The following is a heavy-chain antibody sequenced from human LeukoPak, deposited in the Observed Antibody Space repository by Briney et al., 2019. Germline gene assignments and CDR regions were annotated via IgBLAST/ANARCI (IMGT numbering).Heavy chain of an antibody. Sequence: GGSLRLSCAASGFTLSDYYMSWVRQAAGKGLEWVSYISSSSSYINYADSVKGRFTITRDNAKNTLYLQMNSLRAEDTAVYYCARGGVAGAFDIWGHGTMVTVSS. CDR2: ISSSSSYI. D-gene: IGHD2-21*01. CDR3: ARGGVAGAFDI. V-gene: IGHV3-11*06. J-gene: IGHJ3*02. CDR1: GFTLSDYY.